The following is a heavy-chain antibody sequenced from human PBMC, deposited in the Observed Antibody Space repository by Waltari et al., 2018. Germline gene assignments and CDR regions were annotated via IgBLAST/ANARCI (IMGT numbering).Heavy chain of an antibody. CDR1: GFTFSSYW. CDR3: ARAYDSSGYYFVGDAFDI. V-gene: IGHV3-7*04. CDR2: IKQDGSEK. Sequence: EVQLVESGGGLVQPGGSLRRSCAASGFTFSSYWMSWVRQAPGKGLEWVANIKQDGSEKYYVDSVKGRFTISRDNAKNSLYLQMNSLRAEDTAVYYCARAYDSSGYYFVGDAFDIWGQGTMVTVSS. D-gene: IGHD3-22*01. J-gene: IGHJ3*02.